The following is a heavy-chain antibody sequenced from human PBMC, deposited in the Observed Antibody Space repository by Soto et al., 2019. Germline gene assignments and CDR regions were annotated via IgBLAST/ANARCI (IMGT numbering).Heavy chain of an antibody. J-gene: IGHJ4*02. Sequence: QVQLVQSGAAVREPGASVKVYCKASGYRFTSYGISWVRQVPGQGLEWMGWISANNGNTNYAQKLQGRVTLTADASTTTDYMELRSLESDDTAVDFGARKGSVYYYEYWGQGSLVTVSS. CDR3: ARKGSVYYYEY. CDR1: GYRFTSYG. V-gene: IGHV1-18*01. CDR2: ISANNGNT.